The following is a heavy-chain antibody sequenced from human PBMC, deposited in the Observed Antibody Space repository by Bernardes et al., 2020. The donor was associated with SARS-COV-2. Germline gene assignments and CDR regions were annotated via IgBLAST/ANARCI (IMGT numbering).Heavy chain of an antibody. D-gene: IGHD3-9*01. CDR3: AHTRNYDILTGHPRGSNWFDP. Sequence: SGPPMMKPTQTLTMTCTFTGFSLSTSGVGVGWIRQPPEKALEWLALIYSDDDKRYSPSLKSRLTITKHTSKNQVVLTMTNMDPVDTATYYCAHTRNYDILTGHPRGSNWFDPWGQGTLVTVSS. CDR1: GFSLSTSGVG. CDR2: IYSDDDK. V-gene: IGHV2-5*02. J-gene: IGHJ5*02.